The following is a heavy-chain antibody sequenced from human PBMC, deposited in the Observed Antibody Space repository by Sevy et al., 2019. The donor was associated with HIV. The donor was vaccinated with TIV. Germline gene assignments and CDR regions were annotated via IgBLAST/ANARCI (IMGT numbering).Heavy chain of an antibody. Sequence: RGSLRLSCTASGFTFSAYSMNWVRQAPGKGLEWLSYISTGTDHIYYADSAKGRFTISRDNAKNSLYLQMNSLRAEDTAVYYCARDLEVPYYYDSSGYFLGLGTPTPFDYWGQGTLVTVSS. CDR3: ARDLEVPYYYDSSGYFLGLGTPTPFDY. D-gene: IGHD3-22*01. CDR1: GFTFSAYS. V-gene: IGHV3-21*05. CDR2: ISTGTDHI. J-gene: IGHJ4*02.